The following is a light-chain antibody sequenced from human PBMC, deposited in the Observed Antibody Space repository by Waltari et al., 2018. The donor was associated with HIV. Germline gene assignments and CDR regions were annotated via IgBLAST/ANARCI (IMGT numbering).Light chain of an antibody. Sequence: QSALTQPASVSGSPGQSITITCAGTSSDVGHYNLVSCYQQHPGKAPKLIVFEVTNRPSGLSRRFAGSKSDNTASLTISGLQAEDEADYYCCSYTTSDTWVFGGGTKLTVL. J-gene: IGLJ3*02. CDR3: CSYTTSDTWV. CDR1: SSDVGHYNL. CDR2: EVT. V-gene: IGLV2-14*01.